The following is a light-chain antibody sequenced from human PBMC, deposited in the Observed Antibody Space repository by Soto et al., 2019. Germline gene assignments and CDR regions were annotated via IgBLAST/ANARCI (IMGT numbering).Light chain of an antibody. V-gene: IGLV2-14*01. CDR3: SSYTSSSTLVV. CDR1: SSDVGGYNY. CDR2: DVT. Sequence: QSALTQPASVSGSPGQSITISFTGTSSDVGGYNYVSWYQQHPGKAPKLMTYDVTNRPSGVSNRFSGSKSGNTASLTISGLQAEDEADYYCSSYTSSSTLVVFGGGTKVTVL. J-gene: IGLJ2*01.